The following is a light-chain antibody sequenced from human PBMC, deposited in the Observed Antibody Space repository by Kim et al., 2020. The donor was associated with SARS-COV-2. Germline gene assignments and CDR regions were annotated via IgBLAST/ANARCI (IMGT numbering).Light chain of an antibody. CDR2: GAS. CDR3: QQYGSSPWT. Sequence: DIVLTQSPGTLSLSPGERATLSCRASQSVSSNYLAWYQKKPGQAPRLLIYGASNRATGIPDRFSGSQSGTDFTLTISRLEPEEFAVYYCQQYGSSPWTFGQGTKVEIK. J-gene: IGKJ1*01. CDR1: QSVSSNY. V-gene: IGKV3-20*01.